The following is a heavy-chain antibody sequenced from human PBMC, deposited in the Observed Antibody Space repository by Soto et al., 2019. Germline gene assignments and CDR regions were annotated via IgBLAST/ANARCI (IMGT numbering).Heavy chain of an antibody. D-gene: IGHD2-2*01. Sequence: GGSRRLSCAASGFGFTNSWMNWVRQAPGKGLEWVGRIKSKNDGGTTDYAAPVQGRFTISRDDSKTTIYLQMNSLKTEDTAVYYCTSAGQYCTSTTCKAYWGQGT. CDR3: TSAGQYCTSTTCKAY. CDR1: GFGFTNSW. V-gene: IGHV3-15*07. J-gene: IGHJ4*02. CDR2: IKSKNDGGTT.